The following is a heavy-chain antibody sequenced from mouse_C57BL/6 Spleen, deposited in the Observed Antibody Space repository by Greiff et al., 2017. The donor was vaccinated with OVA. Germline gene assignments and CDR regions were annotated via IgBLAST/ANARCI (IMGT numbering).Heavy chain of an antibody. CDR1: GYTFTSYW. Sequence: VQLKQSGTVLARPGASVKMSCKTSGYTFTSYWMHWVKQRPGQGLEWIGDIYPGNSDTSYKQKFKGKAKMTADTSSRTAYMELSSLTNEDSAVYYCTRKGASDYWGQGTTLTVSS. V-gene: IGHV1-5*01. CDR2: IYPGNSDT. J-gene: IGHJ2*01. D-gene: IGHD6-1*01. CDR3: TRKGASDY.